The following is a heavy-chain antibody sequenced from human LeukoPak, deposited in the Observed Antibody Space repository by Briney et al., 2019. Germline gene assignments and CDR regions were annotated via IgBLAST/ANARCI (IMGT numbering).Heavy chain of an antibody. D-gene: IGHD6-19*01. CDR1: GFTFSSYS. CDR2: ISSSSSYI. Sequence: GGSLRLSCAASGFTFSSYSMNWVRQAPGKRLEWVSSISSSSSYIYYADSVKGRFTISRDNAKNSLYLQMNSLRAEDTAVYYCARRHIAVAGPFDYWGQGTLVTVSS. V-gene: IGHV3-21*01. CDR3: ARRHIAVAGPFDY. J-gene: IGHJ4*02.